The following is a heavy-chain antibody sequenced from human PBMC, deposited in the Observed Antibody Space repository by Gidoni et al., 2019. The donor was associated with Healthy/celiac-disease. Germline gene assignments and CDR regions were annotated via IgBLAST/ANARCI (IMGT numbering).Heavy chain of an antibody. CDR1: GGSISSSSYY. J-gene: IGHJ4*02. Sequence: QLQLQASGPGLVKPSETRSLNCTVSGGSISSSSYYWGWIRQPPGKGLEWIGSSYDSGSTYYNPSLKSRVTISVDTSKNQFSLKLSSVTAADTAVYYCARKGSSGWYLDYWGQGTLVTVSS. V-gene: IGHV4-39*01. CDR2: SYDSGST. CDR3: ARKGSSGWYLDY. D-gene: IGHD6-19*01.